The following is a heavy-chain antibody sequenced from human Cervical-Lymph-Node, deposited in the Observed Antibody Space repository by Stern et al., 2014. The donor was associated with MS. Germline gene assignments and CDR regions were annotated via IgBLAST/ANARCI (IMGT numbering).Heavy chain of an antibody. Sequence: QVTLKESGPALVKPTQTLTLTCTFSGFSLSTSGLGVGWIRQPPGEALEWLAYIYCDDQNRYSPSLKCRLTITKDTSKNHVFLTLTTVDPVDTATYYCAHRTAGPFDYWGQGTLVTVSS. V-gene: IGHV2-5*02. CDR2: IYCDDQN. CDR3: AHRTAGPFDY. J-gene: IGHJ4*02. CDR1: GFSLSTSGLG.